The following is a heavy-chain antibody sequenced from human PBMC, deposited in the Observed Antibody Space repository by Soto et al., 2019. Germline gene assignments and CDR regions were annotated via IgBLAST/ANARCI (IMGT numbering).Heavy chain of an antibody. CDR2: MNNIGRT. CDR3: VRSFCRDAVRCNWFDP. J-gene: IGHJ5*02. D-gene: IGHD2-8*01. V-gene: IGHV4-59*01. Sequence: QVQLQESGPGLVKPSETLSLTCTVSAASSSSFYWSWIRQPPGKGLEWIGYMNNIGRTNYNPSLKSRVTISLDTSKNQFSLNLTSVIAADTAVYYCVRSFCRDAVRCNWFDPWGQGTLVTVSS. CDR1: AASSSSFY.